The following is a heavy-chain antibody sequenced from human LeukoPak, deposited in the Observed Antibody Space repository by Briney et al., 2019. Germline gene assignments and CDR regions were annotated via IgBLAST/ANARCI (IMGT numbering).Heavy chain of an antibody. CDR3: ATRAADVPTRPAYYYYYMDV. CDR2: VIPIFGTA. Sequence: ASVKVSFTASGGTFSSYVISWVRQAPGQGLEWMGGVIPIFGTAKYAQRFQGRVTITADKSTSSAYMELSSLRSEDTAVYYCATRAADVPTRPAYYYYYMDVWGKGTTVTVSS. D-gene: IGHD6-6*01. CDR1: GGTFSSYV. J-gene: IGHJ6*03. V-gene: IGHV1-69*06.